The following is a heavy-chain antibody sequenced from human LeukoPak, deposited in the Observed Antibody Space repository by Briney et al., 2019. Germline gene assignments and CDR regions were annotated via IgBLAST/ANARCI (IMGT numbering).Heavy chain of an antibody. CDR1: GFTFSSYG. CDR3: TSGAYSSGF. CDR2: IRSKANSYAT. D-gene: IGHD6-19*01. J-gene: IGHJ4*02. Sequence: HPGGSLRLSCAGSGFTFSSYGMHWVRQAPGKGLEWVGRIRSKANSYATAYAASVKGRFTISRDDSKNTAYLQMNSLKTEDTAVYYCTSGAYSSGFWGQGTLVTVSS. V-gene: IGHV3-73*01.